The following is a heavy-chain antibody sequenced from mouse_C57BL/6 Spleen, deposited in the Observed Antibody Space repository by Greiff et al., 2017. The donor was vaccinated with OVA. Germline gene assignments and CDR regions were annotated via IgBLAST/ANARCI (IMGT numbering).Heavy chain of an antibody. Sequence: QVQLQQPGAELVKPGASVKMSCKASSYTFTSYWITWVKQRPGQGLEWIGDIYPGSGSTNYNEKFKSKATLTVDTSSSTAYMQLSSLTSEDSAVYYCARTYYGNGYYFDYWGQGTTLTVSS. V-gene: IGHV1-55*01. D-gene: IGHD2-10*01. CDR1: SYTFTSYW. CDR3: ARTYYGNGYYFDY. J-gene: IGHJ2*01. CDR2: IYPGSGST.